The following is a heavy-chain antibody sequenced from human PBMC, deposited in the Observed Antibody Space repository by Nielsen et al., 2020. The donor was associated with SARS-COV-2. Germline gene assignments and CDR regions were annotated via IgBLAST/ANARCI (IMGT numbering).Heavy chain of an antibody. CDR1: GFTFSSSY. D-gene: IGHD3-10*01. V-gene: IGHV3-66*01. J-gene: IGHJ4*02. Sequence: GGSLRLSCAVSGFTFSSSYMSWVRQAPGKGLEWVSIIYSGGSTYYADSVKGRFTISRDNSKNTLYLQMNSLRAEDTAVYYCARDGSYPFDYWGQGTLVTVSS. CDR3: ARDGSYPFDY. CDR2: IYSGGST.